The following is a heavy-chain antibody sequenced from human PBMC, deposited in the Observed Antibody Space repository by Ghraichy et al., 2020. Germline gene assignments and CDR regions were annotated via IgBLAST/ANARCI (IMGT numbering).Heavy chain of an antibody. J-gene: IGHJ4*02. V-gene: IGHV3-74*01. CDR1: GFTFSSYW. CDR3: ARVATGKYYFDY. Sequence: ESLNISCAASGFTFSSYWMHWVRQAPGKGLVWVSRINTDGSTTSYADSVKGRFTISRDNAKNTLFLQMNSLRDEDTAVYYCARVATGKYYFDYWGQGTLVTVSS. D-gene: IGHD5-12*01. CDR2: INTDGSTT.